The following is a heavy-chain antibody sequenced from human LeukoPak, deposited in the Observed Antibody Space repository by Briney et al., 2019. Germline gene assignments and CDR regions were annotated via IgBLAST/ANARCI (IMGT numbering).Heavy chain of an antibody. J-gene: IGHJ4*02. Sequence: GGSLRLSCAASGFTFDDYGMSWVRQAPGKGLEWVSGINWNGGSTGYADSVKGRFTISRDNAKNTLYLQMNSLRVEDTAVYYCARDAAAAGTFDYGGQGTLVTVSS. CDR2: INWNGGST. D-gene: IGHD6-13*01. CDR3: ARDAAAAGTFDY. CDR1: GFTFDDYG. V-gene: IGHV3-20*04.